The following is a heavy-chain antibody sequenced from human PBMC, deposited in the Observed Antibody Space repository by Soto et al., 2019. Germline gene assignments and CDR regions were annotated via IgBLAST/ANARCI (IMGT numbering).Heavy chain of an antibody. CDR1: GYTFINYD. CDR3: ARERLNTGWYGFDH. J-gene: IGHJ4*02. V-gene: IGHV1-18*04. Sequence: ASVKVSCKTSGYTFINYDFSWVRQAPGQGLEWMGWVSNKNGVTNYAEKFRDRVTMTTDISTNTIYMELRSLRSDDTAVYFCARERLNTGWYGFDHWGQGTQVTVSS. D-gene: IGHD6-19*01. CDR2: VSNKNGVT.